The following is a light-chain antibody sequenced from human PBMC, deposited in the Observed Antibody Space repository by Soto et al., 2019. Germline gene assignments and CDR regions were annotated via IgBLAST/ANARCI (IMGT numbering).Light chain of an antibody. CDR2: SAF. V-gene: IGKV3-20*01. Sequence: XXPGERGTLSCRASQSVSSNYLAWYQQKPGQAPRLLIYSAFSRATGIPDRFSGSGSGTDFTITISRLEPEDFAVYYCQYYGSSPWTFGQGTKVEIK. J-gene: IGKJ1*01. CDR1: QSVSSNY. CDR3: QYYGSSPWT.